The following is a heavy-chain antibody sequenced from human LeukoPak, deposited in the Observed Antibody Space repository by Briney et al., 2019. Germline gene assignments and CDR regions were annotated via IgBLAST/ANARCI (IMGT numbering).Heavy chain of an antibody. D-gene: IGHD6-6*01. Sequence: GGSLRLSCAAAGFSVSGNWMSWVCQNPGKGLEWVANIKQDGSEEYYVDSVTGRFTISRDNAKNSLYLQMNSLRAEDTAVYYCARWATSFDLWGQGTLVTVSS. J-gene: IGHJ4*02. CDR3: ARWATSFDL. CDR1: GFSVSGNW. CDR2: IKQDGSEE. V-gene: IGHV3-7*01.